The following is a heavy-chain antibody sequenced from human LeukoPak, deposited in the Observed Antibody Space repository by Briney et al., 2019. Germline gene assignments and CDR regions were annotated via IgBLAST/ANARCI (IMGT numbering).Heavy chain of an antibody. Sequence: SETLSLTCAVYGGSFSGYYWSWIRQPPGKGLEWIGEINHSGSTNYNPSLKSRVTISVDTSKNQFSLKLSSVTAADTAVYYCARAEGRITIFGVVHANWFDPWGQGTLVTVSS. CDR2: INHSGST. CDR3: ARAEGRITIFGVVHANWFDP. CDR1: GGSFSGYY. D-gene: IGHD3-3*01. V-gene: IGHV4-34*01. J-gene: IGHJ5*02.